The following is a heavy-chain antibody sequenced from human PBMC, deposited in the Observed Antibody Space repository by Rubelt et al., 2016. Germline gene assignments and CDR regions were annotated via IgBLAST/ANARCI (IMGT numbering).Heavy chain of an antibody. Sequence: QVQLQQWGAGLLKPSETLSLTCAVYGGSFSGYYWSWIRQPPGKGLEWIGEIYHSGITNYNPSLKSRVTISVDTSKNQFSLKLSSVTAADTAVYYCARGPYDSSGYYYVYWGQGNLVTVSS. CDR2: IYHSGIT. CDR1: GGSFSGYY. CDR3: ARGPYDSSGYYYVY. D-gene: IGHD3-22*01. J-gene: IGHJ4*02. V-gene: IGHV4-34*01.